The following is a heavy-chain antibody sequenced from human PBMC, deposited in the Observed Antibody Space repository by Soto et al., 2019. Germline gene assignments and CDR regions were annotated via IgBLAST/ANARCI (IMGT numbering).Heavy chain of an antibody. Sequence: QVQLVESGGGVVQPGRSLRLSCAASGFTFSSYAMHWVRQAPGKGLEWVAVISYDGSNKYYADSVKGRFTISRDNSKNTLYLQMNSLRAEDTAVYYCATAYDRRQQRDFWGQGTLVTVSS. V-gene: IGHV3-30-3*01. D-gene: IGHD6-13*01. J-gene: IGHJ4*02. CDR2: ISYDGSNK. CDR1: GFTFSSYA. CDR3: ATAYDRRQQRDF.